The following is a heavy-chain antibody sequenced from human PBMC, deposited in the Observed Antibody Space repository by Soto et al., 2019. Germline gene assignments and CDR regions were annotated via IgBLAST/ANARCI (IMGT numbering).Heavy chain of an antibody. Sequence: QVQLVESGGGLVKPGGSLRLSCAASGFTFSDYYMSWIRQAPGKGLEWVSYISSSGSTIYYADSVKGRFTISRDNAKNSLYLQMNSLRAEDTAVYYCAREVEGAYCSSTSCYHWYFDLWGRGTLVTVSS. V-gene: IGHV3-11*01. CDR2: ISSSGSTI. D-gene: IGHD2-2*01. J-gene: IGHJ2*01. CDR1: GFTFSDYY. CDR3: AREVEGAYCSSTSCYHWYFDL.